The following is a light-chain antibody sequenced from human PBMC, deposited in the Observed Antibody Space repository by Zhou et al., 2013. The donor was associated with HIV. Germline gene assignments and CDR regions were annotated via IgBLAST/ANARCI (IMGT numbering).Light chain of an antibody. V-gene: IGKV1-39*01. CDR2: AAS. J-gene: IGKJ1*01. CDR1: QSIKTY. Sequence: DIQMTQSPSSLSASVGDRITITCRASQSIKTYLNWYRQKPGKAPKLLIYAASSLQRGVPVRFSGSGSGTDFSLTISSLQPEDSATYYCQQSYNTPRTFGQGTKVEIK. CDR3: QQSYNTPRT.